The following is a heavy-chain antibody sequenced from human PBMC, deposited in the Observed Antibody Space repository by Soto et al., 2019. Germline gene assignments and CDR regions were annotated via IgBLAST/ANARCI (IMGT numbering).Heavy chain of an antibody. CDR2: ISAYNGNT. CDR3: ARDRCSSTSCSSSWFDP. V-gene: IGHV1-18*01. J-gene: IGHJ5*02. Sequence: ASVKVSCKASGYTFTSYGISWVRQAPGQGLEWMGWISAYNGNTNYAQKLQGRVTMTTDTSTSTAYMELRSLRSDDTAVYYCARDRCSSTSCSSSWFDPWGQGTLVTVSS. CDR1: GYTFTSYG. D-gene: IGHD2-2*01.